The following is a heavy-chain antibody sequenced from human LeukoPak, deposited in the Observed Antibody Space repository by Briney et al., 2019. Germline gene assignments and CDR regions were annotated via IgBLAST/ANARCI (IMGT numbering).Heavy chain of an antibody. Sequence: SQTLSLTCTVSGGSISSGGYYWSWIRQHPGTGLEWIGYIYYSGSTYYNPSLKSRVTISVDTSKNQFSLKLSSVTAADTAVYYCARVYSSGSVYDNWGQGTLVTVSS. CDR1: GGSISSGGYY. D-gene: IGHD6-19*01. CDR3: ARVYSSGSVYDN. V-gene: IGHV4-31*03. J-gene: IGHJ4*02. CDR2: IYYSGST.